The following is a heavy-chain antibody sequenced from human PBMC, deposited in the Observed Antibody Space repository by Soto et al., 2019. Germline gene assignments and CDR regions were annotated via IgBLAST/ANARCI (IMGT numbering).Heavy chain of an antibody. CDR2: ISGSVGST. V-gene: IGHV3-23*01. CDR1: VFTFSDHG. CDR3: AKDRTIGSRKFDS. D-gene: IGHD6-6*01. J-gene: IGHJ4*01. Sequence: GGSLRLSCTASVFTFSDHGMHWVRQAPGKGLEWVSSISGSVGSTFYADSVKGRFTISRDNSMNTLYLQMNSLRAEDTAVYYCAKDRTIGSRKFDSWGHGVLI.